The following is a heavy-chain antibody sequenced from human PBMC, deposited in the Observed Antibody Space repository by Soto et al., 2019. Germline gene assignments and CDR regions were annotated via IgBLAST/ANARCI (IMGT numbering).Heavy chain of an antibody. D-gene: IGHD6-19*01. V-gene: IGHV3-23*01. CDR1: GFTFSSYA. CDR2: ISGSGGST. Sequence: QPGGSLRRSCAASGFTFSSYAMSWGRQAPGKGLEWVSAISGSGGSTYYADSVKGRFTISRDNSKNTLYLQMNSLRAEDTAVYYCAKDPPRGAVAGNYYYGMDVWGQGTTVTVSS. J-gene: IGHJ6*02. CDR3: AKDPPRGAVAGNYYYGMDV.